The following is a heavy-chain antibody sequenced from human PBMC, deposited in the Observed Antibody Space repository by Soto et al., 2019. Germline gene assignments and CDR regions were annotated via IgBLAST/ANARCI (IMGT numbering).Heavy chain of an antibody. D-gene: IGHD1-26*01. V-gene: IGHV3-30-3*01. Sequence: QVQLVESGGGVVQPGRSLRLSCAVSGFTFSSYTMHWVRQAPGKGLEWVAVILYDGNSEYYADSVKGRFTISRDNSKHTLYLQMNSLRAEDTSVYYCAGEVGPTTAGAFDFWGQGTMVTVSS. J-gene: IGHJ3*01. CDR2: ILYDGNSE. CDR1: GFTFSSYT. CDR3: AGEVGPTTAGAFDF.